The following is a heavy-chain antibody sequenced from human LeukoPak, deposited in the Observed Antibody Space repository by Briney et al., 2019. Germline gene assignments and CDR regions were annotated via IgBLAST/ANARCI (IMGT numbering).Heavy chain of an antibody. CDR2: INQDGSEK. CDR3: AREEDTIFGGAAYYYYGMDV. V-gene: IGHV3-7*01. Sequence: PGGSLRLSCAASGFTFRNEWLSWVRQAPGKGLEWVANINQDGSEKNYPDSVKGRVTISRDNAENSLYLQMNSLRAEDTAVYYCAREEDTIFGGAAYYYYGMDVWGQGTTVTVSS. J-gene: IGHJ6*02. D-gene: IGHD3-3*01. CDR1: GFTFRNEW.